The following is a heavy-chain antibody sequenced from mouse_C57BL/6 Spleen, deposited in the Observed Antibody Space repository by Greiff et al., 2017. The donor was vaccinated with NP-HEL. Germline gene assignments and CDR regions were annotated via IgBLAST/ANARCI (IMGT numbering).Heavy chain of an antibody. CDR3: ARWPYFDV. J-gene: IGHJ1*03. CDR2: IYPGDGDT. Sequence: VKLQESGPELVKPGASVKISCKASGYAFSSSWMNWVKQRPGKGLEWIGRIYPGDGDTNYNGKFKGKATLTADKSSSTAYMQLSSLTSEDSAVYFCARWPYFDVWGTGTTVTVSS. CDR1: GYAFSSSW. V-gene: IGHV1-82*01.